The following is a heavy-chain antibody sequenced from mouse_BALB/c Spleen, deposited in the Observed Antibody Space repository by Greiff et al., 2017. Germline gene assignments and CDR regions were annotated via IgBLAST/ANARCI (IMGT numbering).Heavy chain of an antibody. CDR2: ISSGGSYT. J-gene: IGHJ3*01. V-gene: IGHV5-9-4*01. D-gene: IGHD2-4*01. Sequence: EVQLVESGGGLVKPGGSLKLSCAASGFTFSSYAMSWVRQSPEKRLEWVAEISSGGSYTYYPDTVTGRFTISRDNAKNTLYLEMSSLRSEDTAMYYCARKGVTMITTVPFAYWGQGTLVTVSA. CDR1: GFTFSSYA. CDR3: ARKGVTMITTVPFAY.